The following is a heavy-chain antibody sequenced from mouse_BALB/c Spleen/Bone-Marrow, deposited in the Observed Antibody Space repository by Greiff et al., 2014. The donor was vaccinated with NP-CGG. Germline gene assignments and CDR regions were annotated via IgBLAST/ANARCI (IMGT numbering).Heavy chain of an antibody. CDR1: GYTFTSYW. D-gene: IGHD1-1*01. CDR3: ERDSITAVVARED. V-gene: IGHV1-69*02. J-gene: IGHJ2*01. CDR2: IDPSDSYT. Sequence: VKLVESGAELVKPGVSVKLSCKASGYTFTSYWMHWVKQSPGQGLEWIGEIDPSDSYTNYNQKFTGKARLTVDKSSSTAYMQLNSLTSEDYAVYYCERDSITAVVAREDWGQGATLTVAS.